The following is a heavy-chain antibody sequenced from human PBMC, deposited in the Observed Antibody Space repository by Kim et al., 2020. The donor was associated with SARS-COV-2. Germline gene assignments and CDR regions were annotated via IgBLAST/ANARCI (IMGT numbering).Heavy chain of an antibody. Sequence: ASVKVSCKASGYTFTSYAMNWVRQAPGQGLEWMGWINTNIGNPTYAQGFTGRFVFSLDTSVSTAYLQISSLKAEDTAVYYCAREIYSNYGDNWFDPWGQGTLVTVSS. CDR2: INTNIGNP. CDR3: AREIYSNYGDNWFDP. D-gene: IGHD4-4*01. CDR1: GYTFTSYA. J-gene: IGHJ5*02. V-gene: IGHV7-4-1*02.